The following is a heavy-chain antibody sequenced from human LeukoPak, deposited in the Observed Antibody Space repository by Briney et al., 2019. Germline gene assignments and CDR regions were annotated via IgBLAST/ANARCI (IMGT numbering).Heavy chain of an antibody. CDR1: GSTFSSYW. CDR3: ARDIVGATFYYYYGMDV. Sequence: GGSLRLSCAASGSTFSSYWMHWVRQAPGKGLVWVSRINSDGSSTSYADSVKGRFTISRDNAKNTLYLQMNSLRAEDAAVYYCARDIVGATFYYYYGMDVWGQGTTVIVSS. D-gene: IGHD1-26*01. V-gene: IGHV3-74*01. CDR2: INSDGSST. J-gene: IGHJ6*02.